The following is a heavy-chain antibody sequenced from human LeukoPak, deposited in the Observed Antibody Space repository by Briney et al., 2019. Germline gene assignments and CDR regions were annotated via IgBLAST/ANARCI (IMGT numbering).Heavy chain of an antibody. V-gene: IGHV3-21*01. J-gene: IGHJ6*03. CDR3: ARDPYSGGYWNYYYYYMDV. CDR2: ITSSSSYI. D-gene: IGHD1-26*01. Sequence: PGGSLRLSCVASGFMFDDYGMSWVRQAPGKGLEWVSSITSSSSYIYYADSVKGRFTISRDNAKNSLFLQMNSLTAEDTAVYYCARDPYSGGYWNYYYYYMDVWGKGTTVTISS. CDR1: GFMFDDYG.